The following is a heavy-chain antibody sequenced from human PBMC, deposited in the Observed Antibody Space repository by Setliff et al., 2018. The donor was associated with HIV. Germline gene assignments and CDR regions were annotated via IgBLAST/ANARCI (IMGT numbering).Heavy chain of an antibody. CDR3: SRGGRSDGYHIAS. D-gene: IGHD2-15*01. V-gene: IGHV4-59*01. CDR2: IYHYGSP. J-gene: IGHJ4*02. Sequence: PSETLSLTCTVSGGTISSYFWTWIRQSPEKGLEWIGYIYHYGSPNYNPSLQIRVTLSVDTSKNQFSLTLTSVTAADTAVYYCSRGGRSDGYHIASWGQGILVTVSS. CDR1: GGTISSYF.